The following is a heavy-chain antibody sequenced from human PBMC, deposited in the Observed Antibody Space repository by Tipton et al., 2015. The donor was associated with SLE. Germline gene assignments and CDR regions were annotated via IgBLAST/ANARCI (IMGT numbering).Heavy chain of an antibody. V-gene: IGHV4-39*01. CDR3: ARVRWELLTFFDY. CDR1: GGSISSSSYY. Sequence: TLSLTCTVSGGSISSSSYYWGWIRQPPGKGLEWIGSIYYSGSTYYNPSLKSRVTISVDTSKNQFSLKLISVTAAETAVDYCARVRWELLTFFDYWGQGTLVTVSS. D-gene: IGHD1-26*01. J-gene: IGHJ4*02. CDR2: IYYSGST.